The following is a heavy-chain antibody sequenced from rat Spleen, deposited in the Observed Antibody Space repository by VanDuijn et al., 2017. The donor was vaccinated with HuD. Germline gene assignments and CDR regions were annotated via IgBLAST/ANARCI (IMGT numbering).Heavy chain of an antibody. V-gene: IGHV5-31*01. D-gene: IGHD4-3*01. CDR2: ISNARGIT. J-gene: IGHJ2*01. CDR3: ATDEGSGDYFDY. CDR1: GFTFNNYW. Sequence: EVQLVESGGGLVQPGRSLKLSCVASGFTFNNYWMTWVRQAPGMGLEWVASISNARGITYYADSVKGRFTISRDIAKSTLYLQMDSLRSEDTATYYCATDEGSGDYFDYWGQGVMVTVSS.